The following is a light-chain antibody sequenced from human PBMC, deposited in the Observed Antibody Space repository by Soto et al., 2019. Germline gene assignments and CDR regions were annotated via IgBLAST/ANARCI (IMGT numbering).Light chain of an antibody. V-gene: IGKV3-20*01. CDR3: QQYGSSPGT. Sequence: EIVLTQSPGTLSLSPGDRATLSCRASQSVSSSCLAWYQQKPGQAPRLLIYDASSRAAGISDRFSGSGSGTDFTLTISRLEPEDFAVYYCQQYGSSPGTFGQGTRVDI. CDR2: DAS. CDR1: QSVSSSC. J-gene: IGKJ1*01.